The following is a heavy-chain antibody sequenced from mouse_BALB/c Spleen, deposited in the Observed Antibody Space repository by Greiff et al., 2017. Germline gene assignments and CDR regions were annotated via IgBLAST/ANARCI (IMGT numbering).Heavy chain of an antibody. J-gene: IGHJ3*01. V-gene: IGHV2-9*02. CDR2: IWAGGST. D-gene: IGHD1-1*01. CDR3: ARDRRDYGSSPAWFAY. Sequence: VQLKESGPGLVAPSQSLSITCTVSGFSLTSYGVHWVRQPPGKGLEWLGVIWAGGSTNYNSALMSRLSISKDNSKSQVFLKMNSLQTDDTAMYYCARDRRDYGSSPAWFAYWGQGTLVTVSA. CDR1: GFSLTSYG.